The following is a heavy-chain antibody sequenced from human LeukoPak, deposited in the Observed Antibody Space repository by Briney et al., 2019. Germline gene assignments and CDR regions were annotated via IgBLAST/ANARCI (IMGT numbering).Heavy chain of an antibody. CDR3: ARDLYGGKGDY. CDR2: INSDGSTS. CDR1: GFTFSSYW. J-gene: IGHJ4*02. V-gene: IGHV3-74*01. D-gene: IGHD4-23*01. Sequence: GGSLRLSCAASGFTFSSYWMHWVRQAPGKGLVWVSRINSDGSTSNYADSVKGRFTISRDNAKDTLYLQMNSLRAEDTAVYYCARDLYGGKGDYWGQGTLVTVSS.